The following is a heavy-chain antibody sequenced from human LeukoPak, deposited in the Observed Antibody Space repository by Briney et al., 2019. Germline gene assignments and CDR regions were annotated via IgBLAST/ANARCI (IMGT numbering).Heavy chain of an antibody. CDR1: GFTVSSYY. D-gene: IGHD3-10*01. J-gene: IGHJ4*02. V-gene: IGHV3-66*01. Sequence: PGGSLRLSCAASGFTVSSYYMSWVRQAPGKGLEWVSISYSGGSTYYADSVQGRFTISRDNSKSTLFLQMSSLRVEDTAVYYCTRAGQWTYGFQDYWGQGTLVTVSP. CDR2: SYSGGST. CDR3: TRAGQWTYGFQDY.